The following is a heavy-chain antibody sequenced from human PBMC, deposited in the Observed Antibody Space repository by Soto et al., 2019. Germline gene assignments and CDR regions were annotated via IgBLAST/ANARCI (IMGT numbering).Heavy chain of an antibody. CDR2: IRANDESI. CDR1: GFAFRSYE. V-gene: IGHV3-48*03. D-gene: IGHD4-17*01. Sequence: GGSLRLSCVASGFAFRSYEMNWVRQAPGKGLERVSNIRANDESIYYADSVKGRVSVSGDNAKNSLFPEMNSLRVDDTAVYYCERETLRDAIDIWGQGPMVTVSS. J-gene: IGHJ3*02. CDR3: ERETLRDAIDI.